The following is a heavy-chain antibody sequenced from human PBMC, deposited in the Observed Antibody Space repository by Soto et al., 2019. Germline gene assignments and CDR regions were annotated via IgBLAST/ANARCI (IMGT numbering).Heavy chain of an antibody. V-gene: IGHV4-38-2*01. J-gene: IGHJ4*02. CDR3: ARAVPAAGAFDS. Sequence: PSETLSLTCAFSGDSISSGYHWAWLRQPPGKGLEWIGNIYHSGSPYYNPSLKSRVIISVDTSKKQFSLRLTSVTAADTAVYYCARAVPAAGAFDSWGQGTLVNVSS. CDR2: IYHSGSP. CDR1: GDSISSGYH. D-gene: IGHD6-13*01.